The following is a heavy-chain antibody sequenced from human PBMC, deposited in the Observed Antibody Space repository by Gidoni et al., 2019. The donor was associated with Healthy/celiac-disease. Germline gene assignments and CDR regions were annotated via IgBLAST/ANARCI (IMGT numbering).Heavy chain of an antibody. D-gene: IGHD5-12*01. CDR3: AREEMATNVDAFDI. CDR1: GFTFSSYA. Sequence: QVQLVESGGGVVQPGRSLRLSCAASGFTFSSYAMHWVRQAPGKGLEWVAVISYDGSNKYYADSVKGRFTISRDNSKNTLYLQMNSLRAEDTAVYYCAREEMATNVDAFDIWGQGTMVTVSS. J-gene: IGHJ3*02. V-gene: IGHV3-30-3*01. CDR2: ISYDGSNK.